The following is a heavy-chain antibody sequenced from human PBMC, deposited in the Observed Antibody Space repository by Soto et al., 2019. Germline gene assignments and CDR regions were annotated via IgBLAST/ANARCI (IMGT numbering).Heavy chain of an antibody. V-gene: IGHV1-69*08. J-gene: IGHJ3*02. D-gene: IGHD2-15*01. Sequence: QVQLVRSGAEVKKPGSSVKVSCKASGGTFSSYTISWVRQAPGQGLEWMGRIIPILGIANYAQKFQGRVTITADKSTSTAYMELSSLRSEDTAVYYCAREYCSGGSCYPDAFDIWGQGTMVTVSS. CDR3: AREYCSGGSCYPDAFDI. CDR2: IIPILGIA. CDR1: GGTFSSYT.